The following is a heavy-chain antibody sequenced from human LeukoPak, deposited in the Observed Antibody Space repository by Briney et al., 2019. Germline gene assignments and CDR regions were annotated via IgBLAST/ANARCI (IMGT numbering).Heavy chain of an antibody. Sequence: GGSLRLSCAASVFTYSSYWMSWVRQAPGKGLEWVANIKQDGSEKYYVDSVKGRFTISRDNAKNSLYLQMSSLRAEDTAVYNCARDRGSYGGVSDYWGQGTLVTVSS. V-gene: IGHV3-7*01. D-gene: IGHD4-23*01. CDR1: VFTYSSYW. J-gene: IGHJ4*02. CDR2: IKQDGSEK. CDR3: ARDRGSYGGVSDY.